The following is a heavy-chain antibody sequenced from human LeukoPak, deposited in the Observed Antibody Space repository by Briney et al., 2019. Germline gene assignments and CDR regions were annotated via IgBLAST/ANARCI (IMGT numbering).Heavy chain of an antibody. Sequence: GGSLRLSCAASGFTFSNYAMSWVRQAPGKGLEWVSAITDSGSGIYYADSMKSRFTISRDNSKNTLYLQINSLRAEDTAVYYCAKWGDYDVLTGYYVSDYWGQGTLVTVSS. J-gene: IGHJ4*02. CDR2: ITDSGSGI. CDR3: AKWGDYDVLTGYYVSDY. CDR1: GFTFSNYA. V-gene: IGHV3-23*01. D-gene: IGHD3-9*01.